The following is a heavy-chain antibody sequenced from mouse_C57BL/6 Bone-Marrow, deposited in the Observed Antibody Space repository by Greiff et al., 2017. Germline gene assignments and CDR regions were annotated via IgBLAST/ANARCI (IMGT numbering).Heavy chain of an antibody. CDR3: AREDYDYLFAY. D-gene: IGHD2-4*01. V-gene: IGHV5-17*01. CDR2: ISSGSSTI. Sequence: VQLQQSGGGLVKPGGSLKLSCAASGFTFSDYGMHWVRQAPETGLEWVAYISSGSSTIYYADTVKGRFTISRDNAKNTLFLQMTSLSSEDTAMYYCAREDYDYLFAYWGQGTLVTVSA. J-gene: IGHJ3*01. CDR1: GFTFSDYG.